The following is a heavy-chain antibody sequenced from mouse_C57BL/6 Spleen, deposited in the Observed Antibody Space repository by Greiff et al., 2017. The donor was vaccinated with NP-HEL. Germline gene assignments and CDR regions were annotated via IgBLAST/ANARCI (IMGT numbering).Heavy chain of an antibody. CDR2: IDPENGDT. J-gene: IGHJ4*01. Sequence: EVKLMESGAELVRPGASVKLSCTASGFNIKDDYMHWVKQRPEQGLEWIGWIDPENGDTEYASKFQGKATITADTSSNTAYLQLSSLTSEDTAVYYCTTNHYYAMDYWGQGTSVTVSS. CDR1: GFNIKDDY. CDR3: TTNHYYAMDY. V-gene: IGHV14-4*01.